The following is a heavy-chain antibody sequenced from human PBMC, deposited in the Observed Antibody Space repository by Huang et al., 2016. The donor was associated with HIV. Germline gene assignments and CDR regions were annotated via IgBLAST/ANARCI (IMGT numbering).Heavy chain of an antibody. CDR3: AKESRWFSDFDH. J-gene: IGHJ4*02. V-gene: IGHV3-30*18. CDR1: GFKLSGFG. CDR2: SAYDGRGQ. Sequence: QVHLVESGGGVVQPGGSLRLSCAASGFKLSGFGRHWVRQAPGKGLEGVAVSAYDGRGQFYTDSVKGRFTISRDNSDNTLSLQMKGLRPDDTAVYYCAKESRWFSDFDHWGQGVLVSVSS. D-gene: IGHD2-15*01.